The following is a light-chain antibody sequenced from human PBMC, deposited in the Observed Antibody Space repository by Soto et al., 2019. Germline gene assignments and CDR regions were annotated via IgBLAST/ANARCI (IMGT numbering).Light chain of an antibody. CDR2: TNN. Sequence: QSVLTQPPSASGTPGQRVTLSCSGRSSNIGTNTVNWYQQLPGTAPKLLIYTNNQRPSGVPDRFSGSKSGTSASLAINGFQSEDAADYYCAAWDDSLKGPVFGGGTKLTVL. CDR1: SSNIGTNT. J-gene: IGLJ3*02. V-gene: IGLV1-44*01. CDR3: AAWDDSLKGPV.